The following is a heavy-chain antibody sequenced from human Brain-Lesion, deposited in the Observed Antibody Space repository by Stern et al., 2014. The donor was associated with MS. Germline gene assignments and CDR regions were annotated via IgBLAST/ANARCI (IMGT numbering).Heavy chain of an antibody. CDR1: GYTLTELS. Sequence: QVQLTQSGAEVKKPGASVKVSCKVSGYTLTELSMHWVRQAPRKGLEWMGGFDPEDGETIYAQKFQGRVPMTEDTSTDTAYMELSSLRSEDTAVYYCATLSPGAGGNYYRHFDYWGQGTLVTVSS. V-gene: IGHV1-24*01. CDR3: ATLSPGAGGNYYRHFDY. D-gene: IGHD1-26*01. J-gene: IGHJ4*02. CDR2: FDPEDGET.